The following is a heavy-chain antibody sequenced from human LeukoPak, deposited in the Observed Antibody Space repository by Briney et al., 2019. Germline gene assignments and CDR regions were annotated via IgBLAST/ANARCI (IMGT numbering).Heavy chain of an antibody. CDR3: AKGTLPYSSSWFDY. J-gene: IGHJ4*02. V-gene: IGHV3-23*01. D-gene: IGHD6-13*01. CDR1: GFTFSSYG. CDR2: ISGSGGST. Sequence: GGSLRLSCAASGFTFSSYGMSWVRQAPGKGLEWVSAISGSGGSTYYADSVKGRFTISRDNSKNTLYLQMNSLRAEDTAVYYCAKGTLPYSSSWFDYWGQGTLVTVSS.